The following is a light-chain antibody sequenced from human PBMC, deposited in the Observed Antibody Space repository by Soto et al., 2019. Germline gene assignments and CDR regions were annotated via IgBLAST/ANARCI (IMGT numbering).Light chain of an antibody. CDR3: SSYTSSSTSLYV. CDR2: DVS. CDR1: SSDVGGYNH. V-gene: IGLV2-14*01. J-gene: IGLJ1*01. Sequence: QSVLTQPASVSGSPGQSITISCTGTSSDVGGYNHVSWYQQHPGKAHKLMIYDVSNRPSGVSNCFSGSKSGNTASLTISGLQAEDEADYYCSSYTSSSTSLYVFGTGTKVTVL.